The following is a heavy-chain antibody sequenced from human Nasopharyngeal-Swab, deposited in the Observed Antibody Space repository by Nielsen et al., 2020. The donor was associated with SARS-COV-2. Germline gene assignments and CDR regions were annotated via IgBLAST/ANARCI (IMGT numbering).Heavy chain of an antibody. J-gene: IGHJ4*02. V-gene: IGHV3-66*02. D-gene: IGHD6-6*01. CDR1: GFIVSNTY. Sequence: GESLKISCAASGFIVSNTYLSWVRQAPGKGLEWVSLIYSGGNTYYADSVKGRFTISRDTSKNTLYLQMNSLRTEDTAIYYCAIGKYRITEFHYWGQGTLVTVSS. CDR3: AIGKYRITEFHY. CDR2: IYSGGNT.